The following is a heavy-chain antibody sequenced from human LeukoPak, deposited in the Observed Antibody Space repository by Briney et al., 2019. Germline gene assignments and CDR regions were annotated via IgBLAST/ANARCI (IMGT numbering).Heavy chain of an antibody. J-gene: IGHJ4*02. CDR1: GGSFSGYY. D-gene: IGHD3-22*01. CDR3: ARAEGAYDRAFDY. V-gene: IGHV4-34*01. Sequence: PSETLSLTCAVYGGSFSGYYWSWIRQPPGKGLEWIGEINHSGSTNFNPSLKSRVTISVDTSKNQFSLKLNSVTTADTAVYYCARAEGAYDRAFDYWGQGTLVTVSS. CDR2: INHSGST.